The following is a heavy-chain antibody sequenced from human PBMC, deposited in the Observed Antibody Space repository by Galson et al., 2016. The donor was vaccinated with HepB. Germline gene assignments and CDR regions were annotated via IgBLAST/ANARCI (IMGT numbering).Heavy chain of an antibody. D-gene: IGHD3-22*01. CDR3: ARREGVHYSDRSDLADDAFNI. V-gene: IGHV4-39*01. CDR2: IYYSGNT. J-gene: IGHJ3*02. Sequence: SETLSLTCTVSGGSISSGSHYWGWIRQLPGKGLEWIGSIYYSGNTHYNPSLKSRVTISVDTSKNQFSLKLNSVTAADTAVYFCARREGVHYSDRSDLADDAFNIWGQGTMVTVSS. CDR1: GGSISSGSHY.